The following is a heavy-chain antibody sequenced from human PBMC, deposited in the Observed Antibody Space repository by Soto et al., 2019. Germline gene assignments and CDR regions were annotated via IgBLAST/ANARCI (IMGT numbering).Heavy chain of an antibody. CDR2: ISGSGGSI. Sequence: EVQLLESGGDLVQPGGSLRLSCAASGITFSAYAMSWVRQAPGKGLEWVSGISGSGGSIYYADSVKGRFTISRDNSKNPLYLQMNSLRAEDTAVYYCAHSVRPLHWFDPWGQGTLVTVSS. CDR1: GITFSAYA. V-gene: IGHV3-23*01. D-gene: IGHD2-21*01. J-gene: IGHJ5*02. CDR3: AHSVRPLHWFDP.